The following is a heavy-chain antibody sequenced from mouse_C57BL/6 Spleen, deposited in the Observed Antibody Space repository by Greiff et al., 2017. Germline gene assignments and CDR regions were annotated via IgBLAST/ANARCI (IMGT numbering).Heavy chain of an antibody. J-gene: IGHJ2*01. CDR1: GYAFSSSW. V-gene: IGHV1-82*01. CDR2: IYPGDGDT. CDR3: ASPYYGSSLDY. D-gene: IGHD1-1*01. Sequence: VKLMESGPELVKPGASVKISCKASGYAFSSSWMNWVKQRPGKGLEWIGRIYPGDGDTNYNGKFKGKATLTADKSSSTAYMQLSSLTAEYSSVYFCASPYYGSSLDYWGQGTTLTVSS.